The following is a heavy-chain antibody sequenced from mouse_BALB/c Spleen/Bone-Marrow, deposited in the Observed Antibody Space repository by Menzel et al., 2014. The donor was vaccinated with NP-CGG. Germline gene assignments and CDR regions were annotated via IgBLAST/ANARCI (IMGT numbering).Heavy chain of an antibody. CDR3: TTLGRFAY. D-gene: IGHD4-1*01. J-gene: IGHJ3*01. CDR1: GYTLTNYY. CDR2: INPSNGGT. Sequence: VQLQQSGAGLVKPGVSVKLSCKASGYTLTNYYMYWVKQRPGQDLEWIGEINPSNGGTNFNEKFKSKATLTVDKSSSTAYTQLSSLTSEDSAVYYCTTLGRFAYWGQGTLVTVSA. V-gene: IGHV1S16*01.